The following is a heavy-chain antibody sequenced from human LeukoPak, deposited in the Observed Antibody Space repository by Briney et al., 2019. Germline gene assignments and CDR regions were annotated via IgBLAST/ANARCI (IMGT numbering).Heavy chain of an antibody. CDR1: GYTFTSDN. CDR2: INPSGGST. Sequence: ASVKVSCKASGYTFTSDNMHWVRQAPGQGLEWMGIINPSGGSTSYAQKFQGRVTMTRDMSTSTVYMELSSLRSEDTAVYYCARENRYFDWSRAFDIWGQGTMVTVSS. D-gene: IGHD3-9*01. CDR3: ARENRYFDWSRAFDI. J-gene: IGHJ3*02. V-gene: IGHV1-46*01.